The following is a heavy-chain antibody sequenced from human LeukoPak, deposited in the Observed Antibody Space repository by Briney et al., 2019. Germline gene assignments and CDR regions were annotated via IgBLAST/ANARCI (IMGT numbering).Heavy chain of an antibody. CDR1: GFTFDDYA. V-gene: IGHV3-9*01. CDR2: ISWNSFTI. CDR3: AKDIGRVDTASTYMDV. Sequence: GGSLRLPCAAAGFTFDDYAMHWVRQAPGKGLEWVSGISWNSFTIGYADSVKGRFTISRDNAKNSLYLQMNGLRVEDTALYYCAKDIGRVDTASTYMDVWGKGTTVTISS. J-gene: IGHJ6*03. D-gene: IGHD5-18*01.